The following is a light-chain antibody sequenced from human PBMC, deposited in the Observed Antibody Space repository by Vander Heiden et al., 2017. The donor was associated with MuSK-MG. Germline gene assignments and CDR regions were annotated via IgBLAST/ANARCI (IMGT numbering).Light chain of an antibody. J-gene: IGKJ1*01. V-gene: IGKV3-15*01. Sequence: EIVMTQSPATLSVSPGETATLSCRASQSVSSNLAWYQQKPGQAPRLLIYGASTRATGFPARFSGSGSGTDFTLTISSLQSVDSAVYYCQQYKNWPRTFGQGTRVDIK. CDR1: QSVSSN. CDR2: GAS. CDR3: QQYKNWPRT.